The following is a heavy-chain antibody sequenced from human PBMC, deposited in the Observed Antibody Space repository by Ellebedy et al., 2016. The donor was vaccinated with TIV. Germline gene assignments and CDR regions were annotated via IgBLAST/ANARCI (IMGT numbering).Heavy chain of an antibody. CDR2: IWHTGTS. J-gene: IGHJ3*02. Sequence: MPSETLSLTCTVSGGSISSRSFNWGWIRQPPGKGLEWIGTIWHTGTSWYNTSLESRLTVSVDTSKNQFSMKLSSLSAADTALYYCVRGGGNAFDIWGQGTKVTVSS. D-gene: IGHD3-16*01. CDR1: GGSISSRSFN. V-gene: IGHV4-39*07. CDR3: VRGGGNAFDI.